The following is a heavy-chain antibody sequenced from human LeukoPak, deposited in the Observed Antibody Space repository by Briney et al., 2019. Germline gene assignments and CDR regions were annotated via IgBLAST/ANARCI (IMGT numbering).Heavy chain of an antibody. CDR2: IRYDGSNK. Sequence: GGSLRLSCAASGFTFSSYGMHWVRQAPGKGLEWVAFIRYDGSNKYYADSVKGRFTISRDNSKNTLYLQMNSLRAEDTAVYYCAGDIGAPGRDYDFWSGYSSYYFDYWGQGTLVTVSS. CDR3: AGDIGAPGRDYDFWSGYSSYYFDY. CDR1: GFTFSSYG. D-gene: IGHD3-3*01. V-gene: IGHV3-30*02. J-gene: IGHJ4*02.